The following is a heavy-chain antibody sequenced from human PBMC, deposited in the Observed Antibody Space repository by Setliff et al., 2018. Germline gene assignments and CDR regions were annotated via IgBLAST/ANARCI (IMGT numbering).Heavy chain of an antibody. J-gene: IGHJ4*02. D-gene: IGHD2-21*02. CDR1: GGSISSSSYY. CDR2: MFYTGSA. CDR3: ARHWDFCGGNCPHNSIDY. V-gene: IGHV4-39*01. Sequence: SETLSLTCTVSGGSISSSSYYWSWVRQPPGKGLEWIGTMFYTGSAYYTPSLNSRVTISADTSKNQFSVRLNSVTAADTAVYYCARHWDFCGGNCPHNSIDYWGRGALVTVSS.